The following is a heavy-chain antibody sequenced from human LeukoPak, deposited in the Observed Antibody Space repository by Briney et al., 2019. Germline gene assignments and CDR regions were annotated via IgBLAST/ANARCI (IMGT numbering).Heavy chain of an antibody. CDR3: ARDPTPYYYDSSGYLYYFDY. CDR1: GYTFTGYY. V-gene: IGHV1-2*02. J-gene: IGHJ4*02. D-gene: IGHD3-22*01. Sequence: ASVKVSCKASGYTFTGYYMHWVRQAPGQGLEWMGWINPNSGGTNYAQKFQGRVTMTRDTSISTAYMGLSRLRSDDTAVYYCARDPTPYYYDSSGYLYYFDYWGQGTLVTVSS. CDR2: INPNSGGT.